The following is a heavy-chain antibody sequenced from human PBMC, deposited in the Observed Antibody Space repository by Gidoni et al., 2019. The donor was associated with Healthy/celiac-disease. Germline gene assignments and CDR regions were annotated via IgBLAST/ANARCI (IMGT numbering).Heavy chain of an antibody. J-gene: IGHJ6*02. Sequence: EVQLVEAGGGLVQPGGSLRLSCAASGFTFRCFWMRWVRQAPGKGLEWVANIKQDGSEKYYVDSVKGRFTISRDNAKNSLYLQMNSLRAEDTAVYYCARAEEYDFWSGYYPYGMDVWGQGTTVTVSS. CDR2: IKQDGSEK. CDR1: GFTFRCFW. V-gene: IGHV3-7*01. D-gene: IGHD3-3*01. CDR3: ARAEEYDFWSGYYPYGMDV.